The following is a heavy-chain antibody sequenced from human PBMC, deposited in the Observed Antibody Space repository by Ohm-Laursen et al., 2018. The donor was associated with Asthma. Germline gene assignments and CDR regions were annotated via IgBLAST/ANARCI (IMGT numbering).Heavy chain of an antibody. CDR1: GFTFSSYG. CDR3: AKDRAITMIVDYHDGAFDI. J-gene: IGHJ3*02. CDR2: ISFDGYDK. Sequence: SLRLSCAASGFTFSSYGMHWVRQAPGMGLEWVAVISFDGYDKYYADSLKGRFTISRDNSKNTLYLQMNSLRAEDTAVYYCAKDRAITMIVDYHDGAFDIWGQGTMVTVSS. V-gene: IGHV3-30*18. D-gene: IGHD3-22*01.